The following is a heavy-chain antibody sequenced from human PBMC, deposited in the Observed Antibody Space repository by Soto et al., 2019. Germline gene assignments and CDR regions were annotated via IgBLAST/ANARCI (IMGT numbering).Heavy chain of an antibody. D-gene: IGHD5-12*01. J-gene: IGHJ4*02. CDR2: IYRDGTT. V-gene: IGHV3-74*01. Sequence: PGGSLRLSCAVSGFSLNNYWMHWVRQRPGEGLVWVARIYRDGTTSYADSVKGRFTISRDNAKNTVSLQMNSLKDEDTAVYYCMRGNTGYGNFDYWGQGTLVTVSS. CDR1: GFSLNNYW. CDR3: MRGNTGYGNFDY.